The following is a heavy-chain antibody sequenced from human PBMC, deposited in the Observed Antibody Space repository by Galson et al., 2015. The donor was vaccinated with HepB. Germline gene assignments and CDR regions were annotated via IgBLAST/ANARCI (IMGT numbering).Heavy chain of an antibody. CDR3: ARDQYYDILTGVDY. V-gene: IGHV3-7*03. CDR2: IKQDGSEK. D-gene: IGHD3-9*01. Sequence: LRLSCAASGFTFSSYWMSWVRQAPGKGLGWVANIKQDGSEKYYVDSVKGRFTISRDNAKNSLYLQMNSLRAEDTAVYYCARDQYYDILTGVDYWGQGTLVTVSS. CDR1: GFTFSSYW. J-gene: IGHJ4*02.